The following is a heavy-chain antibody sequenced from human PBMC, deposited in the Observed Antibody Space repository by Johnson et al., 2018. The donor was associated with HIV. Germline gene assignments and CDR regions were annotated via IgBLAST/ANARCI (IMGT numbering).Heavy chain of an antibody. CDR3: ARDIVGAPDAFDI. J-gene: IGHJ3*02. CDR1: GFTFSDHY. CDR2: SRNKANSYTT. Sequence: MLLVESGGGVVQPGGSLRLSCAASGFTFSDHYMDWVRQAPGKGLEWVGRSRNKANSYTTEYAASVKGRFTISRDDSKNTLYVQMNSLRAEDTAVYYCARDIVGAPDAFDIWGQGTMVTVSS. V-gene: IGHV3-72*01. D-gene: IGHD1-26*01.